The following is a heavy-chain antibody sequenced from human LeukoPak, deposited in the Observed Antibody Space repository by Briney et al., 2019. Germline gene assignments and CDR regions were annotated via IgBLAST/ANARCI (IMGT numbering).Heavy chain of an antibody. Sequence: GGSLRLSCAASGFTFSSYSMTWVRQAPGKGLEWVSAISSSGSITYYADSVKGRFTISRDNSKNMLYLQMNSLRAEDTAVYYCAKGWLQLRFPMLGGQRPGVTVSS. D-gene: IGHD5-24*01. CDR1: GFTFSSYS. J-gene: IGHJ4*02. V-gene: IGHV3-23*01. CDR3: AKGWLQLRFPML. CDR2: ISSSGSIT.